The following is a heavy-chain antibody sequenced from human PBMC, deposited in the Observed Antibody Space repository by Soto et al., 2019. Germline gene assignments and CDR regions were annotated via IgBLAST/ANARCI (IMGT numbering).Heavy chain of an antibody. Sequence: PSETLSLTCAVSGYSISSSNWWGWIRQPPGKGLEWIGYIYYSGSTYYNPSLKSRVTMSVDTSKNQFSLKLSSVTAVDTAVYYCARMGVVGATLGYYFDYWGQGTLVTVSS. CDR2: IYYSGST. CDR3: ARMGVVGATLGYYFDY. J-gene: IGHJ4*02. D-gene: IGHD1-26*01. CDR1: GYSISSSNW. V-gene: IGHV4-28*01.